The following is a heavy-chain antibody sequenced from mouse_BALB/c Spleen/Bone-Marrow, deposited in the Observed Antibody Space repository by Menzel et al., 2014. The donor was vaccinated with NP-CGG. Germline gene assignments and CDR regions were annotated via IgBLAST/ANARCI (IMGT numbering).Heavy chain of an antibody. CDR2: IYPYNGGT. J-gene: IGHJ3*01. V-gene: IGHV1-18*01. D-gene: IGHD1-1*01. CDR1: GYSFTGYT. CDR3: ARSDYYGSSYKAWFTY. Sequence: EVQLQQSGPELVKPGTSMKISCKASGYSFTGYTMNWVKQSHGKNLEWIGLIYPYNGGTTCNQKFKGKATFTIDKASSTAYMELLSLTSEDSAVYYCARSDYYGSSYKAWFTYWGQGTLVTVSA.